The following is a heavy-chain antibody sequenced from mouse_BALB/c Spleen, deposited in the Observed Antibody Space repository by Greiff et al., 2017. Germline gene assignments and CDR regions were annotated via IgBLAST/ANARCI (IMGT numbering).Heavy chain of an antibody. CDR1: GFTFSSYY. Sequence: EVKLVESGGGLVKLGGSLKLSCAASGFTFSSYYMSWVRQTPEKRLELVAAINSNGGSTYYPDTVKGRFTISRDNAKNTLYLQMSSLKSEDTALYYCARHYYGSSHAWFAYWGQGTLVTVSA. CDR3: ARHYYGSSHAWFAY. J-gene: IGHJ3*01. CDR2: INSNGGST. D-gene: IGHD1-1*01. V-gene: IGHV5-6-2*01.